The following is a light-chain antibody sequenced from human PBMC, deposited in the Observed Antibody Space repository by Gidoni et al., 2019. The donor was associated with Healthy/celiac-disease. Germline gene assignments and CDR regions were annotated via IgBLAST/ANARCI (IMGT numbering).Light chain of an antibody. V-gene: IGKV1-5*03. Sequence: DIQMTQSPSPLSASVGDRVTITCRASQSISSWLAWCQQKPGKAHKRLLYQASRLESGVPSSFSHSGSGTEFTLSISSLQPDDFATYYCQQYTSYSPFGGGTQVEIK. CDR3: QQYTSYSP. J-gene: IGKJ4*01. CDR1: QSISSW. CDR2: QAS.